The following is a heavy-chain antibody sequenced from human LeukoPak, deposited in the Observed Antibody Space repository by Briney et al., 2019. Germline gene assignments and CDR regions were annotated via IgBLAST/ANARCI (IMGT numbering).Heavy chain of an antibody. V-gene: IGHV4-34*01. D-gene: IGHD2-2*01. Sequence: PSETLSLTCAVYGVSFSGYYCSWVRQPPGKGQEWDGEINHSGSTNYNPSLKSRVTISVDTSTNQFSLKLSSVTAADTAVYYCARPRRGYCSSTSCPSYYYYYMDVWGKGTTVTVSS. CDR1: GVSFSGYY. CDR3: ARPRRGYCSSTSCPSYYYYYMDV. CDR2: INHSGST. J-gene: IGHJ6*03.